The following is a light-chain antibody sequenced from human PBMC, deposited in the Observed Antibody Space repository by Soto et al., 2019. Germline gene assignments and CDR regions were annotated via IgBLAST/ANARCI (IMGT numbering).Light chain of an antibody. V-gene: IGKV1-5*01. CDR3: QQYNSYSGT. CDR2: HAS. Sequence: IHRTQSPSTLPASPGYSFTSTVRASQSISNWLAWYQQKPGTAPKLLIYHASTLESGVPSRFSGSRSGSEFTLTINSLQPDDFATYYCQQYNSYSGTFGQGTKVDI. J-gene: IGKJ1*01. CDR1: QSISNW.